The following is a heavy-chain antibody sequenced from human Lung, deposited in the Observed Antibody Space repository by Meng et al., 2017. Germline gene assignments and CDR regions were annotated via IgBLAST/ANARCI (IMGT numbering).Heavy chain of an antibody. J-gene: IGHJ2*01. CDR1: GGSISSNNYY. CDR2: IYNSGST. Sequence: QVQLQESGPGLVKPSQTLSLTCTVSGGSISSNNYYWSGIRQPPGKGLEWSGHIYNSGSTYYNPSLKSRITISVDTSKNQFSLKLSSVTAADTAVYYCARGQKGYFDLWGRGTLVTVSS. CDR3: ARGQKGYFDL. V-gene: IGHV4-30-4*01.